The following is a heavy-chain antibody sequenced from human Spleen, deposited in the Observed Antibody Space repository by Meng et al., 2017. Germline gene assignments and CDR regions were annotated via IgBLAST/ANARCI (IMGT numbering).Heavy chain of an antibody. CDR1: GGSVRSSDYQ. Sequence: QVPLKGSGQGRVRPSETLSLICTVSGGSVRSSDYQWSWIRQPPGKGLEWIGFASTNYNPSLKSRLTISLDTSKNQFSLKLTSVTAADTAVYYCARDYWGSLDYWGQGILVTVSS. J-gene: IGHJ4*02. V-gene: IGHV4-61*08. CDR3: ARDYWGSLDY. CDR2: AST. D-gene: IGHD7-27*01.